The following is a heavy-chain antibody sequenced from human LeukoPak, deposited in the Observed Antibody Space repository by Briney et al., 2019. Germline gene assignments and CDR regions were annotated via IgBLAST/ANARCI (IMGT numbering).Heavy chain of an antibody. D-gene: IGHD2-21*02. CDR2: ISAYNGNT. V-gene: IGHV1-18*01. CDR3: ARDLVPSRGVVVTATPRFDY. Sequence: ASVKVSCKASGYTFTSYGISWVRQAPGQGLEWMGWISAYNGNTNYAQKLQGRVTMTTDTSTSTAYMELRSLRSDDTAVYYCARDLVPSRGVVVTATPRFDYWGQGTLVTVSS. CDR1: GYTFTSYG. J-gene: IGHJ4*02.